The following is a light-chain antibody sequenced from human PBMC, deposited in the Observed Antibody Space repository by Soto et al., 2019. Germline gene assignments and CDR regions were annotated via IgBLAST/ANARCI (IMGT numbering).Light chain of an antibody. Sequence: DIQMTQFPSSLSSSIGDIFTISCQASQDISNYLNWYQQKPGKAPKLLIYKASTLKSGVPSRFSGSGSGTEFTLTISSLQPDDFATYYCQHYNSYSEAFGQGTKVDIK. CDR3: QHYNSYSEA. J-gene: IGKJ1*01. CDR1: QDISNY. V-gene: IGKV1-5*03. CDR2: KAS.